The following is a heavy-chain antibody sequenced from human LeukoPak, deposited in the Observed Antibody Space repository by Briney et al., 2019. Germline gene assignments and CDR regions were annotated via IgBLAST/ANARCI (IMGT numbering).Heavy chain of an antibody. D-gene: IGHD4-23*01. J-gene: IGHJ4*02. CDR2: ISAYNGNT. V-gene: IGHV1-18*01. CDR1: GYTFTSYG. CDR3: ARDQAVVTTPAVDY. Sequence: ASVKVSCKASGYTFTSYGISWVRQAPGQGLEWMGWISAYNGNTNYAQKLQGRVTMTTDTSTSTAYMELRSLRSDDTAVYYCARDQAVVTTPAVDYWGQGTLVTVSS.